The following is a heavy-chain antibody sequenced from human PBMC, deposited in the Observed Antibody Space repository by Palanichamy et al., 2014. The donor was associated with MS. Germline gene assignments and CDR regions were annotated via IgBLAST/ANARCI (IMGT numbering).Heavy chain of an antibody. D-gene: IGHD4-11*01. Sequence: QVQLQESGPGLVKPSETLSLTCTVSGASITTYYWSWIRQPPGKGLEWIGYIYYTGNTNYNPSLKSRVTISVDTSKRQFSLNLSSVTAADTAVYYCARSYSNSRYGMDVWGQGTTVTVSS. CDR1: GASITTYY. V-gene: IGHV4-59*01. J-gene: IGHJ6*02. CDR2: IYYTGNT. CDR3: ARSYSNSRYGMDV.